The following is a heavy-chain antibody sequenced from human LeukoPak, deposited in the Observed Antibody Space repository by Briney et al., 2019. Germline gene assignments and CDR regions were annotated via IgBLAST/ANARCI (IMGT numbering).Heavy chain of an antibody. V-gene: IGHV3-30-3*01. CDR2: ISYDGSNK. D-gene: IGHD6-19*01. CDR1: GFTFSSYA. CDR3: AREISSGWYETLFDY. J-gene: IGHJ4*02. Sequence: GGSLRLSCAASGFTFSSYAMSWVRQAPGKGLEWVAVISYDGSNKYYADSVKGRFTISRDNSKNTLYLQMNSLRAEDTAVYYCAREISSGWYETLFDYWGQGTLVTVSS.